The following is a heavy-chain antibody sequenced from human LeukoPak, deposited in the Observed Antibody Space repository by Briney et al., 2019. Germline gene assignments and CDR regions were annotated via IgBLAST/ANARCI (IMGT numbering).Heavy chain of an antibody. CDR2: IYYSGRG. Sequence: SETLSLTCSVSGASITSSFWSWIRQPPGKGLEMIGYIYYSGRGNYKPSLKGRVDISLDTSKNRVSLKLTSVTAADTAAYYCARLWRPHDYDNWFDYWGQGSLVTVSS. J-gene: IGHJ5*01. CDR3: ARLWRPHDYDNWFDY. V-gene: IGHV4-59*01. CDR1: GASITSSF. D-gene: IGHD4-17*01.